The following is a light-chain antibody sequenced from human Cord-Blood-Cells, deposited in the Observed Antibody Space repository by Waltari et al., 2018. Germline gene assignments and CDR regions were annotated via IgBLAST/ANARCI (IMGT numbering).Light chain of an antibody. Sequence: QSALTQPASVSGSPGQSITISCTGTSSDVGSYNLVSWYQQHPGKAPKLSIYEGSKRPSGVSNRFSGSKSGNTASLTISGLQAEDEADYYCCSHAGSSTLVFGGGTKLTVL. J-gene: IGLJ3*02. V-gene: IGLV2-23*01. CDR1: SSDVGSYNL. CDR2: EGS. CDR3: CSHAGSSTLV.